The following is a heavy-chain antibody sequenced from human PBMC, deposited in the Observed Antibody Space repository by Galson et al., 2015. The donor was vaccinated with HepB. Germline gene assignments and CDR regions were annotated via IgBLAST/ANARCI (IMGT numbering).Heavy chain of an antibody. J-gene: IGHJ4*02. CDR2: MSPSNTNT. CDR1: GYTFNNFD. CDR3: ARGLRVQGNTYFFDF. Sequence: SVKVSCKASGYTFNNFDINWVRQAPGQGLEWMGWMSPSNTNTGYAQKFQGRVTMTRDTSISTAYMTLSSLTSDDTAIYYCARGLRVQGNTYFFDFWGQGALVTVSS. V-gene: IGHV1-8*01. D-gene: IGHD1-1*01.